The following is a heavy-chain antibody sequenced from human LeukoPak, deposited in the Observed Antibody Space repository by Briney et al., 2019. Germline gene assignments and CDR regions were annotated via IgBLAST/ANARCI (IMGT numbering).Heavy chain of an antibody. CDR3: ARGRIVGATVLNY. Sequence: KPSETLSLTCAVYGGSFSGYYWSWIRQPPGKGLEWIGEINHSGSTNYNPSLKSRVTISVDTSKNRFSLKLSSVTAADTAVYYCARGRIVGATVLNYWGQGTLVTVSS. V-gene: IGHV4-34*01. J-gene: IGHJ4*02. CDR2: INHSGST. D-gene: IGHD1-26*01. CDR1: GGSFSGYY.